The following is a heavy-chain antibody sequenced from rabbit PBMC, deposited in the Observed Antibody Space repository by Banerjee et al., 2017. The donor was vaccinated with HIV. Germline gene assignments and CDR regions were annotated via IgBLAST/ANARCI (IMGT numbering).Heavy chain of an antibody. CDR2: INTGSGSA. D-gene: IGHD1-1*01. CDR3: ARGANSGYGGIYGL. Sequence: QEQLVESGGGLVQPEGSLTLTCTASGFSFSSSYYMCWVRQAPGKGLEWIGCINTGSGSAYYASWVISRFTITSNTNQNTVTLQMTSLTGADTATYFCARGANSGYGGIYGLWGQGTLVTVS. V-gene: IGHV1S45*01. J-gene: IGHJ3*01. CDR1: GFSFSSSYY.